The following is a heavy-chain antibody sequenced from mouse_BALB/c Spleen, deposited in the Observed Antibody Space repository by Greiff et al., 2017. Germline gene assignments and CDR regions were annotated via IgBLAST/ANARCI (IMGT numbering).Heavy chain of an antibody. J-gene: IGHJ3*01. CDR1: GFTFSSFG. CDR3: ARGGDYDGVAY. CDR2: ISSGSSTI. D-gene: IGHD2-4*01. V-gene: IGHV5-17*02. Sequence: EVQVVESGGGLVQPGGSRKLSCAASGFTFSSFGMHWVRQAPEKGLEWVAYISSGSSTIYYADTVKGRFTISRDNPKNTLFLQMTSLRSEDTAMYYCARGGDYDGVAYWGQGTLVTVSA.